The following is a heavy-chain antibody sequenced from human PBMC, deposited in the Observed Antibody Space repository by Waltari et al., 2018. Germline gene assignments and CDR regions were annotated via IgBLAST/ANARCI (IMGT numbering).Heavy chain of an antibody. CDR3: ATYIGASVGTAAFDV. Sequence: QLQLQESGPGLVKPSETLSLTCSVSGVSITSNRHYWGWIRQPPGQGLEWIGTMSYGGATYSSPSLKSRVTISRDTSKNQLSLKLGSVTAADTAIYYCATYIGASVGTAAFDVWGQGTMVSVSS. D-gene: IGHD1-1*01. CDR1: GVSITSNRHY. CDR2: MSYGGAT. J-gene: IGHJ3*01. V-gene: IGHV4-39*01.